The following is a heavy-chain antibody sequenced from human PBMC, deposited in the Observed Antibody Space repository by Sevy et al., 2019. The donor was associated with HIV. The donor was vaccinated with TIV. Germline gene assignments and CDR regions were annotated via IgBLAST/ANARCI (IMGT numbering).Heavy chain of an antibody. CDR2: ISYDGSNE. J-gene: IGHJ1*01. D-gene: IGHD1-1*01. V-gene: IGHV3-30-3*01. CDR3: ALERLSSDVAEYFEN. CDR1: GFTFSYFS. Sequence: GGSLRLSCAASGFTFSYFSMHCVRQAPGKGLEWVATISYDGSNEHYADSVKGRFTISRDNSKNALYLQMNSLRAEDTAVYSCALERLSSDVAEYFENWGQGTLVTVSS.